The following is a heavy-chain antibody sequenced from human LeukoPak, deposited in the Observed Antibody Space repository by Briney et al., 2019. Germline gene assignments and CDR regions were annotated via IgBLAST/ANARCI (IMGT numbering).Heavy chain of an antibody. CDR3: TQGDGWLPD. J-gene: IGHJ4*02. V-gene: IGHV3-15*01. CDR2: IKSKTDGGTT. Sequence: GGCLRLSCAASGFTFSNAWMTWIRQAPGKGLEWVGRIKSKTDGGTTDYAAPVKGRFTISRDDSKNTLYMQLNSLKTEDTAVYYCTQGDGWLPDWGQGTLVTVSS. CDR1: GFTFSNAW. D-gene: IGHD5-24*01.